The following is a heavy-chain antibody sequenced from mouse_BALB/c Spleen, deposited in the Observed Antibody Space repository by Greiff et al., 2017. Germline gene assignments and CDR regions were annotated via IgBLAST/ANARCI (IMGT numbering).Heavy chain of an antibody. CDR3: ARLDYGNFYFDY. CDR2: ISYSGST. V-gene: IGHV3-8*02. Sequence: EVQRVESGPSLVKPSQTLSLTCSVTGDSITSGYWNWIRKFPGNKLEYMGYISYSGSTYYNPSLKSRISITRDTSKNQYYLQLNSVTTEDTATYYCARLDYGNFYFDYWGQGTTLTVSS. J-gene: IGHJ2*01. D-gene: IGHD2-1*01. CDR1: GDSITSGY.